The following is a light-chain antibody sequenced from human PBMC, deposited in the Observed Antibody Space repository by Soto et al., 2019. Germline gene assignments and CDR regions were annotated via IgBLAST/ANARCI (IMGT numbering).Light chain of an antibody. V-gene: IGKV1-39*01. J-gene: IGKJ2*01. Sequence: DIQMTQSPSSLSASVGDRVTITCRASQSISSYLNWYQQKPGKAPNLLIYAASSLQGGVPSRFSGSGSGTDCTLTISSLQPEDFATYYCQQSYSTPYTFGQGTKLEIK. CDR1: QSISSY. CDR3: QQSYSTPYT. CDR2: AAS.